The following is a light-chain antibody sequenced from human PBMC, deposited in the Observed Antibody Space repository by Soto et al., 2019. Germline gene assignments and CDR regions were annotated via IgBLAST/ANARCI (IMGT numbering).Light chain of an antibody. CDR2: DAS. CDR1: QSVSSY. V-gene: IGKV3-11*01. J-gene: IGKJ2*01. CDR3: QQRSNWPYT. Sequence: EIVLTQSPATLSLSPGERATLSCRASQSVSSYLAWYQQKPGQAPRLLIYDASNRATGIPARFSGSGSGTDFTLTISSLEPEDFAVYYCQQRSNWPYTVGQGTKVDIK.